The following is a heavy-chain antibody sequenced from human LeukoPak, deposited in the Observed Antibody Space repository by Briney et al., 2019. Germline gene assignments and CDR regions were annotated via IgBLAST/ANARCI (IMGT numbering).Heavy chain of an antibody. J-gene: IGHJ3*02. V-gene: IGHV3-21*01. D-gene: IGHD3-22*01. CDR3: ARGHTMTVVVTDNDAFDI. CDR1: GFTFSSYS. Sequence: GGSLRLSCAASGFTFSSYSMNWVRQAPGKGLEWVSSISSSSSYIYYADSVKGRFTISRDNAKNSLYLQMNSLRAEDTAVYYCARGHTMTVVVTDNDAFDIWGQGTMVTVSS. CDR2: ISSSSSYI.